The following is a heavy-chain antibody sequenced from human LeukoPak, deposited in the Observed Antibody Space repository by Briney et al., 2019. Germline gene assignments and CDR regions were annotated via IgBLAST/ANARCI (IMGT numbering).Heavy chain of an antibody. Sequence: GGSLRLSCEASGFTFSDYYMSWIRQAPGKGLEWVSYISSSGDNTIHADSVKGRFTISRDNAKDSLYLQMNSLRAEDTAVYYCAKCSGGNCYHSDDHWGQGTLVTVSP. D-gene: IGHD2-15*01. CDR3: AKCSGGNCYHSDDH. CDR2: ISSSGDNT. V-gene: IGHV3-11*06. J-gene: IGHJ5*02. CDR1: GFTFSDYY.